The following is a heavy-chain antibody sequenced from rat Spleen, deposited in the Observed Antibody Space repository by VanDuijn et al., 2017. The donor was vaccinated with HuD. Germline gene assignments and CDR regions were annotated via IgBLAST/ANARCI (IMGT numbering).Heavy chain of an antibody. CDR2: ITNTGGST. CDR3: TRGSYGDY. V-gene: IGHV5-31*01. CDR1: GFTFNDYY. Sequence: EVQLVESGGGFVQPGRSLKLSCAASGFTFNDYYMAWVRQAPGKGLEWVASITNTGGSTYYPDSVKGRFTISRDNAKSTLFLQMNSLKSEDTATYYCTRGSYGDYWGQGVMVTVSS. J-gene: IGHJ2*01. D-gene: IGHD1-11*01.